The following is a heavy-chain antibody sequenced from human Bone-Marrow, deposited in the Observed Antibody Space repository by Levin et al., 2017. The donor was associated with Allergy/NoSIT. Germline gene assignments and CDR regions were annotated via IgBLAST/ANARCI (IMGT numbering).Heavy chain of an antibody. CDR2: IFSDTTT. Sequence: RTGGSLRLSCAASGLTVSSNFMTWVRQAPGKGLEWVSVIFSDTTTYYRDSVNGRFIISRDNSKNTVYLQLNSLRVEDTAVYYCARGYSSSWYGDLWGQGTLVTVSS. J-gene: IGHJ5*02. CDR3: ARGYSSSWYGDL. D-gene: IGHD6-13*01. CDR1: GLTVSSNF. V-gene: IGHV3-66*01.